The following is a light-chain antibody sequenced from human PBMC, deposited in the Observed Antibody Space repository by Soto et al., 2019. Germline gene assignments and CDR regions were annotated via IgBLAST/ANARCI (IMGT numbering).Light chain of an antibody. Sequence: IQLTQSPSTLSASLGDAVTMTVRASQSISRWLSWYQQKAGKAPKLLIYDASTLQSGVASRFSGSMSGTEFTLTITGLQPDDSATYYCKQYNSYWTFGPGTKLDIK. J-gene: IGKJ1*01. CDR2: DAS. CDR3: KQYNSYWT. V-gene: IGKV1-5*01. CDR1: QSISRW.